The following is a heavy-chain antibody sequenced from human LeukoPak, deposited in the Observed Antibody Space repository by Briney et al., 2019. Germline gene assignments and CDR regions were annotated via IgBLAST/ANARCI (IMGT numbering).Heavy chain of an antibody. J-gene: IGHJ4*02. CDR1: GFTFSSYE. V-gene: IGHV3-7*01. D-gene: IGHD3-16*01. CDR2: IKQDGSEK. Sequence: GGSLRLSCAASGFTFSSYEMNWVRQAPGKGLEWVANIKQDGSEKYYVDSVKGRFTISRDNAKNSLYLQMNSLRAEDTAVYYCARDMITFGGVGFDYWGQGTLVTVSS. CDR3: ARDMITFGGVGFDY.